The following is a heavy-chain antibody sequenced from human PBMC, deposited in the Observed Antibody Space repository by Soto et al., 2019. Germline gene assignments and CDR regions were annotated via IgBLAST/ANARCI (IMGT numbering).Heavy chain of an antibody. V-gene: IGHV3-21*01. Sequence: EVQLVESGGGLVKPGGSLRLSCAASGFTFSSYSMNWVRQAPGKGLEWVSSISSSSSYIYYADSVKGRFTISRDNAKNSLYLQMNSLRAEDTAVYYCARDLEPKEYCTNGVCYSDAFDIWGQGTMVTVSS. CDR1: GFTFSSYS. CDR2: ISSSSSYI. D-gene: IGHD2-8*01. J-gene: IGHJ3*02. CDR3: ARDLEPKEYCTNGVCYSDAFDI.